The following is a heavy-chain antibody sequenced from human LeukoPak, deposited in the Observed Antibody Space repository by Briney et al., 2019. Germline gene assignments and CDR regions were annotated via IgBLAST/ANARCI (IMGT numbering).Heavy chain of an antibody. V-gene: IGHV4-31*03. CDR3: ARVAATMVRAKWYFDY. CDR2: IYYSGST. CDR1: GGSISSGGYY. Sequence: PSETLSLTCTVSGGSISSGGYYWSWIRQHPGKGLEWIGYIYYSGSTYYNPSLKSRVTISVDTSKNQFSLKLSSVTAADTAVYYCARVAATMVRAKWYFDYWGQGTLVTVSS. D-gene: IGHD3-10*01. J-gene: IGHJ4*02.